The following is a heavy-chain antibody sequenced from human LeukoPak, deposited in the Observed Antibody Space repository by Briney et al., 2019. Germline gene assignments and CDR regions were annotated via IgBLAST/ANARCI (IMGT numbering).Heavy chain of an antibody. Sequence: PSETLSLTCTVSGGSISSSSYYWGWIRQPPGKELEWIGSIYYSGSTYYNPSLKSRVTISVDTSKNQFSLKLSSVTAADTAVYYCARLVSAAAGTRVYWGQGTLVTVSS. CDR3: ARLVSAAAGTRVY. CDR1: GGSISSSSYY. D-gene: IGHD6-13*01. CDR2: IYYSGST. J-gene: IGHJ4*02. V-gene: IGHV4-39*01.